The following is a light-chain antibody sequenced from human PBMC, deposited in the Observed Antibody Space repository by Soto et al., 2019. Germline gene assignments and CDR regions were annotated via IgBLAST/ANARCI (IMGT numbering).Light chain of an antibody. CDR2: RNN. V-gene: IGLV1-47*01. J-gene: IGLJ2*01. CDR3: AAWDAGVSGPA. CDR1: SSNIGSKY. Sequence: QTVVTQPPSASGTPGQRVTISCSGSSSNIGSKYVYWYQQLPGTAPKLLMYRNNQRPSGVPDRFSGSKSGTSASLAISGLRSEDEADYYCAAWDAGVSGPAFGGGTKATVL.